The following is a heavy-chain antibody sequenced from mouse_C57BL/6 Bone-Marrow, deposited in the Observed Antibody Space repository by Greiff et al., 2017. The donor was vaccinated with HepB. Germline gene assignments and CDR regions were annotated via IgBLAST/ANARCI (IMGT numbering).Heavy chain of an antibody. CDR1: GYTFTSYW. CDR3: ASYYGSSFWYFDV. CDR2: SYPGSGST. J-gene: IGHJ1*03. V-gene: IGHV1-55*01. D-gene: IGHD1-1*01. Sequence: QVQLQQPGAELVKPGASVKMSCKASGYTFTSYWITWVKQRPGQGLEWIGDSYPGSGSTNYNEKFKSKATLTVDTSSSTAYMQLSSLTSEDSAVYYCASYYGSSFWYFDVWGTGTTVTVSS.